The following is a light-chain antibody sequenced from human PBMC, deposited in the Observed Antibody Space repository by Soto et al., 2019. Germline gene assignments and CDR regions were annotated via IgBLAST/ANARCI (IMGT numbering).Light chain of an antibody. V-gene: IGLV2-23*03. Sequence: QSALTQPASVSGSPGQSITISCTGTSSDVGSYNLVSWCQQHPGKAPKLMIYEGSKRPSGVSNRFSGSKSGNTASLTISGLQAEDEADYYCCSYAGSSTFGVVFGGGTKVTVL. J-gene: IGLJ2*01. CDR2: EGS. CDR3: CSYAGSSTFGVV. CDR1: SSDVGSYNL.